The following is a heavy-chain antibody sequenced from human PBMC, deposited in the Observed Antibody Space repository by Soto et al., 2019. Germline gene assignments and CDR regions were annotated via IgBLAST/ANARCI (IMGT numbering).Heavy chain of an antibody. Sequence: EVQLLESGGGLVQPGGSLRLSCEASGFIFSNYAMTWVRQAAGKGLEWVSSISGPGGSTYYADSVQGRFTISRDNSKNTLFLQMHSLRADDTALYFSARDERIAVAGTDTWGQGILVTVTS. V-gene: IGHV3-23*01. CDR2: ISGPGGST. D-gene: IGHD6-19*01. CDR3: ARDERIAVAGTDT. J-gene: IGHJ5*02. CDR1: GFIFSNYA.